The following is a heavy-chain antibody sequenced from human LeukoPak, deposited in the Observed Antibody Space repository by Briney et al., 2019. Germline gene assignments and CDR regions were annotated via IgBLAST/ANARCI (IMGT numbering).Heavy chain of an antibody. CDR1: GFTFNNYA. CDR3: AKDRLGYSNRWLSYYGMDV. Sequence: QSGGSLRLSCAASGFTFNNYAMSWVRQAPGKGLEWVSVISGSGPTTYYADSVKGRFAISRDNSRNTVDLQMNNLRADDTAIYYCAKDRLGYSNRWLSYYGMDVWGQGTTVTVSS. J-gene: IGHJ6*02. D-gene: IGHD6-13*01. CDR2: ISGSGPTT. V-gene: IGHV3-23*01.